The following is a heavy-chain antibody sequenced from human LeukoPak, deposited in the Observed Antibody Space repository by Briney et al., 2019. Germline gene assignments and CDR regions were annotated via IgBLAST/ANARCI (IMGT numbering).Heavy chain of an antibody. CDR1: GFTFSSYA. J-gene: IGHJ3*02. V-gene: IGHV3-64*01. D-gene: IGHD6-13*01. Sequence: PGGSLRLSCAASGFTFSSYAMHWVRQAPGKGLEYVSAISSHGGSTTYANSVKGRSTISRDNSKNSLYLQMGSLRAEDMAVYYCARSPYSRSYDAFDIWGQGTMVTVSS. CDR3: ARSPYSRSYDAFDI. CDR2: ISSHGGST.